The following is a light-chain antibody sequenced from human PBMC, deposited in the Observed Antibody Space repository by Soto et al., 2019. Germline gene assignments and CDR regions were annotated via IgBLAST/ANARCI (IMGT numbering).Light chain of an antibody. V-gene: IGLV2-14*03. CDR2: DVS. CDR3: SSYTGRATWV. J-gene: IGLJ3*02. CDR1: TSDVGGYNF. Sequence: QSALTQPASVSGSPGLSITISCTGTTSDVGGYNFISWHQQHPGKAPRLMIYDVSNRPSGVSNRFSGSKSGNTASLTISGLQAEDEADYYCSSYTGRATWVFGGGTKLTVL.